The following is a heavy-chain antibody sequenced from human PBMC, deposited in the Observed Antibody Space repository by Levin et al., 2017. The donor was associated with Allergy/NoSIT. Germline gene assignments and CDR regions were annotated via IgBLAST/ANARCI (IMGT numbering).Heavy chain of an antibody. J-gene: IGHJ4*02. CDR2: LFYTGTT. Sequence: RSSETLSLTCTVSGGSISSSTYYWGWIRQPPGKGLEWIGTLFYTGTTYYNPSLKSRVTISVDTSKNQFSLNLRSVTASDQAVYYCAGRYCGGGSCQSAGTFDYWGQGTLVSVSS. CDR1: GGSISSSTYY. V-gene: IGHV4-39*01. D-gene: IGHD2-15*01. CDR3: AGRYCGGGSCQSAGTFDY.